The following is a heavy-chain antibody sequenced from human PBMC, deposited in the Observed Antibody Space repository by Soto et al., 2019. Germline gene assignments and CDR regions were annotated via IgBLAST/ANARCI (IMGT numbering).Heavy chain of an antibody. Sequence: SETLSLTCTVSGGSISSYYWSWIRQPPGKGLEWIGYIYYSGSTNYNPSLKSRVTISVDTSKNQFSLKLSSVTAADTAVYYCARGNSGYDHYYYYGMDVWGQGTTVTVSS. CDR3: ARGNSGYDHYYYYGMDV. D-gene: IGHD5-12*01. CDR2: IYYSGST. CDR1: GGSISSYY. V-gene: IGHV4-59*01. J-gene: IGHJ6*02.